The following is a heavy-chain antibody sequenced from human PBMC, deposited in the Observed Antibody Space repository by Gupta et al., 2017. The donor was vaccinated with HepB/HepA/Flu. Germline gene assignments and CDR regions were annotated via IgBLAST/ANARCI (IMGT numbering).Heavy chain of an antibody. V-gene: IGHV3-21*01. Sequence: EVQLVESGGGLVKPGGSXRLSCAASGXXFXXYSMNGVRQAPGKGLEWVSSISSGSGYIYYADSVKGRFTISRDNAKNSLYLQMNSLRAEDTAVYYCARVAVAGNYFDYWGQGTLVTVSS. CDR3: ARVAVAGNYFDY. J-gene: IGHJ4*02. CDR1: GXXFXXYS. D-gene: IGHD6-19*01. CDR2: ISSGSGYI.